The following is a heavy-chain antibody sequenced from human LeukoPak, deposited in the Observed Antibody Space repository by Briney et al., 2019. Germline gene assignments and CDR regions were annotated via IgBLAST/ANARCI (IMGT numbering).Heavy chain of an antibody. J-gene: IGHJ6*04. D-gene: IGHD1-14*01. CDR3: AKVASEYYGLDV. V-gene: IGHV3-48*03. CDR1: GFTFSSYE. CDR2: ISINGGIK. Sequence: GPSMRLSCAASGFTFSSYEFSWVRQAPGKGLGWVSYISINGGIKYYGESVKGRFTISRDNAKNSLYLQMDSLRGEDTAVYYCAKVASEYYGLDVWDKGTTVTVSS.